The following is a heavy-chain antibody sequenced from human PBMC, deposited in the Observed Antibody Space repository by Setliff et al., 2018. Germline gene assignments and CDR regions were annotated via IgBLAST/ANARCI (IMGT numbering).Heavy chain of an antibody. J-gene: IGHJ4*02. CDR1: GYTFSNYW. Sequence: PGESLKISCKGSGYTFSNYWVGWVRQMPGKGLEWMGVIYAGDSDTRYSPSFQGQVTFSADKSISTAYLQWSSLKASGTATYYCARVVGADGIGIDYWGQGTVVTVSS. CDR2: IYAGDSDT. CDR3: ARVVGADGIGIDY. D-gene: IGHD2-15*01. V-gene: IGHV5-51*01.